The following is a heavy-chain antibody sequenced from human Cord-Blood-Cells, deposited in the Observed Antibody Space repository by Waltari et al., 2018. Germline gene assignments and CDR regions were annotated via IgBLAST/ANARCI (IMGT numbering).Heavy chain of an antibody. J-gene: IGHJ4*02. CDR3: AKVVLLWFRESELDY. V-gene: IGHV3-23*01. D-gene: IGHD3-10*01. CDR2: ISGSGCST. Sequence: EVQLLESGGGLVQPGGSLRLSCAASGLTFSSYAMSWVRQAPGKGLEWVSAISGSGCSTYYADSVKGRFTISRDNSKNTLYLQMNSLRAEDTAVYYCAKVVLLWFRESELDYWGQGTLVTVSS. CDR1: GLTFSSYA.